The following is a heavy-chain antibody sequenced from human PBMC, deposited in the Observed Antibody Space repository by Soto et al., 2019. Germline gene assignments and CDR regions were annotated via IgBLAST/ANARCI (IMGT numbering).Heavy chain of an antibody. CDR3: ARTGLLHGMDV. J-gene: IGHJ6*02. V-gene: IGHV3-30-3*01. CDR2: ISYDGSNK. Sequence: ESGGGVVQPGRSLRLSCAASGFIFSSYAMHWVRQAPGKGLEWVAVISYDGSNKYYADSVKGRFTISRDNSKNTLYLQMNSLRAEDTAVYDCARTGLLHGMDVWGQGTTVTVSS. CDR1: GFIFSSYA. D-gene: IGHD2-15*01.